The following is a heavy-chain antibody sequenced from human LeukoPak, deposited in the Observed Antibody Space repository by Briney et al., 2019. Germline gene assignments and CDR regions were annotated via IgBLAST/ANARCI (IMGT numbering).Heavy chain of an antibody. V-gene: IGHV4-31*03. CDR2: IYYSGST. CDR1: GGSISSGGYY. D-gene: IGHD6-13*01. CDR3: AASPLRIAAAGIDY. J-gene: IGHJ4*02. Sequence: SQTLSLTCTVPGGSISSGGYYWSWIRQHPGKSLEWIGYIYYSGSTYYNPSLKSRVTISVDTSKNQFSLKLSSVTAADTAVYYCAASPLRIAAAGIDYWGQGTLVTVSS.